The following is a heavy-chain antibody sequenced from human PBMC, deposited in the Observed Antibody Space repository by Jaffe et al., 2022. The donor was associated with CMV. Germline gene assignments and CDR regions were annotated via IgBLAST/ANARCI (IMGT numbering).Heavy chain of an antibody. Sequence: QLQLQESGPGLVKPSETVSLTCTVSGGSISSSSYYWAWIRQPPGKGLEWIGSIYKSGSTYYKPSLRGRVSISVDSSSSQFSLNLNSLTGADTAVYYCARQGSGWFTDFDYWGRGISVTVSS. D-gene: IGHD6-19*01. CDR1: GGSISSSSYY. CDR2: IYKSGST. J-gene: IGHJ4*02. CDR3: ARQGSGWFTDFDY. V-gene: IGHV4-39*01.